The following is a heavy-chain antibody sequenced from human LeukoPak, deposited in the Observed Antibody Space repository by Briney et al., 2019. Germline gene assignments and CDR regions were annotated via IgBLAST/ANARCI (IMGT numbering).Heavy chain of an antibody. D-gene: IGHD2-8*01. V-gene: IGHV3-49*04. J-gene: IGHJ6*03. CDR1: GFTFGDCA. CDR3: TRVSGYCTNGVCFLSYYYMDV. Sequence: PGGSLRLSCTASGFTFGDCAMCWVRQAPGKGLGWVGFVRSKAYGGTTKYAASVKGRFTISRYDSQSTPYLQMNRLKTEDTAVYYCTRVSGYCTNGVCFLSYYYMDVWGKGTTVTVSS. CDR2: VRSKAYGGTT.